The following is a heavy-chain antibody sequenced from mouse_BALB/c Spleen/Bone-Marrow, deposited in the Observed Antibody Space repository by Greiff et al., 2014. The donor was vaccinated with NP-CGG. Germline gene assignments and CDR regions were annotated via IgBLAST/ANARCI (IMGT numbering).Heavy chain of an antibody. V-gene: IGHV5-6-3*01. Sequence: EVQVVESGGGLVQPGGSLKLSCAASGFTFSSYGMSWVRQTPDKRLELVATINNNDGNTYYPDSVKGRFTISRDNAKNTLCLQMSSLKSEDTAMYYCARDNYGSRFDYWGQGTTLTVSS. CDR2: INNNDGNT. CDR3: ARDNYGSRFDY. D-gene: IGHD1-1*01. CDR1: GFTFSSYG. J-gene: IGHJ2*01.